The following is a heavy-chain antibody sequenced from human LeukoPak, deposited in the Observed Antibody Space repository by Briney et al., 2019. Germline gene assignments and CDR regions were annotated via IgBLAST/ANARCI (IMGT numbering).Heavy chain of an antibody. CDR3: AKDAVNCSGTSCSYGMDV. V-gene: IGHV3-30*18. Sequence: GTSLRLSCAASGFTFSSYAIHWVRQAPGKGPEWVAFISYDGNDKYYADSVKGQFTTSRDNSKNTLYLQMHSLRPEDTAVYSCAKDAVNCSGTSCSYGMDVWGQGTTVTVSS. D-gene: IGHD2-2*01. CDR1: GFTFSSYA. J-gene: IGHJ6*02. CDR2: ISYDGNDK.